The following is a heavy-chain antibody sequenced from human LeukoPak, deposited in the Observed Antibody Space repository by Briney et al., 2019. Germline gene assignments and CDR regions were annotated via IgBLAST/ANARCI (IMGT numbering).Heavy chain of an antibody. V-gene: IGHV3-23*01. Sequence: PGGSLRLSCAASGFTFNSYGMNWVRQAPGKGLEWVSGISGSGGARYYADSVKGRFTISRDDPHNTLYLQMNSLRADHTAVYFCARGGVDYYGSGTYYLMYYFDYWGQGALVTVSS. CDR3: ARGGVDYYGSGTYYLMYYFDY. D-gene: IGHD3-10*01. CDR1: GFTFNSYG. CDR2: ISGSGGAR. J-gene: IGHJ4*02.